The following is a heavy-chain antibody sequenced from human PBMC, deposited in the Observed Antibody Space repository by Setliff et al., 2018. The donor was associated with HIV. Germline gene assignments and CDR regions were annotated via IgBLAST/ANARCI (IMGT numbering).Heavy chain of an antibody. CDR3: ARRSPGGGYYMDV. CDR1: GGSISSGNYY. V-gene: IGHV4-61*02. J-gene: IGHJ6*03. D-gene: IGHD3-16*01. CDR2: IYTSGST. Sequence: PSETLSLTCTVSGGSISSGNYYWSWIRQPAGKGLEWIGRIYTSGSTNYNPSLKSRVTISLDTSKNQFSLKLASVTAADTAVYYCARRSPGGGYYMDVWGKGTTVTVSS.